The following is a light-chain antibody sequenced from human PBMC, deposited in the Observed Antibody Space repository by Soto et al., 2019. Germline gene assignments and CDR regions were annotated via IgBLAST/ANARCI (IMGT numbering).Light chain of an antibody. CDR2: AAS. V-gene: IGKV1-39*01. CDR3: QQSFSTLR. J-gene: IGKJ4*02. Sequence: DIQLPQSPSSLSASVGDRVTITCRASQSSSNFLNWYQQKAGKAPRLLIYAASSLQSGVPSQFSRSASGTDFTLTISSLQPEDLATQYCQQSFSTLRSGGPTKLDI. CDR1: QSSSNF.